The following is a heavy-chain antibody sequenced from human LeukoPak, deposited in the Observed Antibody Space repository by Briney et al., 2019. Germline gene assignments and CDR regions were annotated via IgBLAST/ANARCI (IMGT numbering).Heavy chain of an antibody. CDR3: ARGRYDILTGPPASYGMDV. CDR1: GGSISSFY. V-gene: IGHV4-59*01. J-gene: IGHJ6*02. Sequence: SETLSLTCTVSGGSISSFYWSWIRQPPGKGLEWIGYIYYSGSTNYNPSLKSRVTISVDTSKNQFSLKLSSVTAADTAVYYCARGRYDILTGPPASYGMDVWGQGTTVTVSS. CDR2: IYYSGST. D-gene: IGHD3-9*01.